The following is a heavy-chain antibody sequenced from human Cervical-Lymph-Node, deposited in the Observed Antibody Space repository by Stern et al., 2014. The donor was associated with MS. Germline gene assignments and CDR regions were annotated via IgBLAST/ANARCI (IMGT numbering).Heavy chain of an antibody. Sequence: VQLVESGGGVVQPGRSLRLSCAASGFSFSRSAMHWVRLAPGTGLAWVALIWYDGSNPYYADSVTGRFTISRDNFKNTLYLQMNSLRAEDTAVYYCASAYSSSHYYFDYWGQGTLVTVSS. CDR1: GFSFSRSA. V-gene: IGHV3-33*01. CDR2: IWYDGSNP. J-gene: IGHJ4*02. CDR3: ASAYSSSHYYFDY. D-gene: IGHD6-13*01.